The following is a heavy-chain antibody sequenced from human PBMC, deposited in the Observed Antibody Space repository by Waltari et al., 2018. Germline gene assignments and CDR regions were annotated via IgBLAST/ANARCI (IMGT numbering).Heavy chain of an antibody. Sequence: EVQLVESGGGLVQPGGSLRVSCTAPGFTFSRYWLPWVREVPGKGLVWVSRINRDGSGTSYADSAKGRFTISRDNAKNTLFLQMNSLRGEDTAVYYCASGNSHAFDLWGQGTMVTVSS. J-gene: IGHJ3*01. V-gene: IGHV3-74*01. CDR2: INRDGSGT. CDR3: ASGNSHAFDL. CDR1: GFTFSRYW. D-gene: IGHD1-7*01.